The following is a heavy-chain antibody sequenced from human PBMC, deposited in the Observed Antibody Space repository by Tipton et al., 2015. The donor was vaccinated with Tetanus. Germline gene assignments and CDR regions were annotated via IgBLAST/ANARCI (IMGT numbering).Heavy chain of an antibody. J-gene: IGHJ4*02. CDR3: TTDASYYDSSGPG. Sequence: GSLRLSCAASGFTFSNAWMSWVRQAPGKGLEWVGRIKSKTDGGTTDYAAPVKGRLTISRDDSKNTLYLQMNSLKTEDTAVYYCTTDASYYDSSGPGWGQGTLVTVSS. CDR2: IKSKTDGGTT. D-gene: IGHD3-22*01. V-gene: IGHV3-15*01. CDR1: GFTFSNAW.